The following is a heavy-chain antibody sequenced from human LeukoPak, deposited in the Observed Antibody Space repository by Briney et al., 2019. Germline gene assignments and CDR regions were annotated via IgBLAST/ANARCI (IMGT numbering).Heavy chain of an antibody. CDR2: ISWNSGSI. CDR1: GFTFSDYS. V-gene: IGHV3-9*01. J-gene: IGHJ4*02. CDR3: AKFSDY. Sequence: PGGSLRLSCAASGFTFSDYSMNWVRQAPGKGLEWVSGISWNSGSIGYADSVKGRFTISSDNAKNSLYLQMNSLRAEDTALYYCAKFSDYWGQGTLVTVSS.